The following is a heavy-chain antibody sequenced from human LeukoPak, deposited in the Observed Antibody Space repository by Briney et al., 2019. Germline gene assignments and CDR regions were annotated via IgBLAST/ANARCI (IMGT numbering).Heavy chain of an antibody. CDR3: AKCPLYEGSGFYFDY. D-gene: IGHD3-22*01. CDR1: GFTFSSYS. CDR2: ISSSSSYI. J-gene: IGHJ4*02. V-gene: IGHV3-21*04. Sequence: GGSLRLSCAASGFTFSSYSMNWVRQAPGKGLPWVSSISSSSSYIYYADSVKGRFTISRDNSMNTLHLQMNSLRAEDTAVYYRAKCPLYEGSGFYFDYWGQGALVTVSS.